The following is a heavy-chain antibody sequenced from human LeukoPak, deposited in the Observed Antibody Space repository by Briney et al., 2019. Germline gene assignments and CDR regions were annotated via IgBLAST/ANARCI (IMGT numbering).Heavy chain of an antibody. J-gene: IGHJ4*02. CDR1: GGSISSYY. CDR2: IYTSGST. Sequence: KSSETLSLTCTVSGGSISSYYWSWIRQPAGKGLEWIGRIYTSGSTNYNPSLKSRVTMSVDTSKNQFSLKLSSVTAADTAVYYCARGQLWVAGTYFDYWGQGTLVTVSS. V-gene: IGHV4-4*07. D-gene: IGHD6-19*01. CDR3: ARGQLWVAGTYFDY.